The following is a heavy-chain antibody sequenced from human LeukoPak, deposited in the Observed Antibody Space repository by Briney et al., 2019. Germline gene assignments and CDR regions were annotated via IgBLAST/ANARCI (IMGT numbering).Heavy chain of an antibody. CDR2: IYYSGST. Sequence: SETLSLTCTVSGGSFSTYYWSWVRQPPGKGLEWIGYIYYSGSTDYNPSLKSRVTMSLDTSKNQFSLNLRSVTAADTAVYYCTRAVITFGAAVAKGFDSWGQGTLVTVSS. CDR3: TRAVITFGAAVAKGFDS. J-gene: IGHJ4*02. V-gene: IGHV4-59*01. D-gene: IGHD3-16*01. CDR1: GGSFSTYY.